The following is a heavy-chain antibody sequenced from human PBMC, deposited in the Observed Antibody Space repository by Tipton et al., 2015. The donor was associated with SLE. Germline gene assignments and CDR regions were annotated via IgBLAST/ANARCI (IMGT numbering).Heavy chain of an antibody. J-gene: IGHJ6*02. D-gene: IGHD2-15*01. CDR2: INHSGST. CDR3: ARETVGPCSGGICFPCGMGV. CDR1: GGSFSGYY. V-gene: IGHV4-34*01. Sequence: TLSLTCAVYGGSFSGYYWSWIRQPPGKGLEWIGEINHSGSTNYNPSLNSRVTISVDTAKNQFSLKLNSVTTANTALYYCARETVGPCSGGICFPCGMGVWGQGTTVPVSS.